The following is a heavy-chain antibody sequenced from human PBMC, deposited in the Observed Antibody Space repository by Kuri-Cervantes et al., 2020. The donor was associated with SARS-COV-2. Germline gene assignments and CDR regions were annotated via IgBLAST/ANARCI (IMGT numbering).Heavy chain of an antibody. D-gene: IGHD3-9*01. V-gene: IGHV4-59*01. CDR1: GXSISSXY. J-gene: IGHJ5*02. CDR2: IYYSGST. CDR3: AXXPRVDILTGXXLPFDP. Sequence: VSGXSISSXYWXWIRQPPGKGXEWIGXIYYSGSTXXNPSLKXXXTISVDTSKNQXSLKLXSVTAADTAXXYCAXXPRVDILTGXXLPFDPWGQGTLVTVSS.